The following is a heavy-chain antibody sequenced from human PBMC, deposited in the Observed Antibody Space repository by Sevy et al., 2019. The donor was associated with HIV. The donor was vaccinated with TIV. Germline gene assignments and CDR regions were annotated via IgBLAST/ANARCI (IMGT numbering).Heavy chain of an antibody. CDR1: GGSISSSSYY. V-gene: IGHV4-39*01. D-gene: IGHD6-19*01. J-gene: IGHJ4*02. Sequence: SETLSLTCTVSGGSISSSSYYWGWIRQPTGKGREWIGSIYYSGSTYYNPSLKSRVTISVDTSKNQFSLKLSSVTAADTAVYYCARGQWLVHDYWGQGTLVTVSS. CDR3: ARGQWLVHDY. CDR2: IYYSGST.